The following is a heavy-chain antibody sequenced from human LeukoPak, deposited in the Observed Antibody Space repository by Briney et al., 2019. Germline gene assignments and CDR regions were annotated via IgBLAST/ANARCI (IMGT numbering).Heavy chain of an antibody. D-gene: IGHD1-26*01. Sequence: SQTLSLTCALSGDSLSSNSAAWDWLRQSPSSGLEWVGRTYYRSKWYNDYAVSVKSRITINPDTSKNQFSLQLNSVTPEDTAVYYCASSREAEYFQHWGEGTLVTVSS. CDR2: TYYRSKWYN. CDR3: ASSREAEYFQH. V-gene: IGHV6-1*01. CDR1: GDSLSSNSAA. J-gene: IGHJ1*01.